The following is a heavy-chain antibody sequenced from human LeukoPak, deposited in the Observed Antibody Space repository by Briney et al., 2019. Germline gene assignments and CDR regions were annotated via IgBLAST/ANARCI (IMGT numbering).Heavy chain of an antibody. D-gene: IGHD3-10*01. J-gene: IGHJ6*03. V-gene: IGHV3-23*01. CDR2: ISGSGGST. CDR3: AKLGKTENHYGSGRFSYYYYMDV. CDR1: GFTFSSYG. Sequence: GGSLRLSCAASGFTFSSYGMSWVRQAPGKGLEWVSAISGSGGSTYYADSVKGRFTISRDNSKNTLYLQMNSLRAEDTAVYYCAKLGKTENHYGSGRFSYYYYMDVWGKGTTVTISS.